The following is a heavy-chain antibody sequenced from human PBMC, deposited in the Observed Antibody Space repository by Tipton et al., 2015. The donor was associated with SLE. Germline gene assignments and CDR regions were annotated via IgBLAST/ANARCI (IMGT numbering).Heavy chain of an antibody. CDR1: GGSISSGSYY. D-gene: IGHD6-6*01. Sequence: TLSLTCTVSGGSISSGSYYWSWIRQPPGKGLEWIGEINHSGSTNYNPSLKSRVTISVDTSKNQFSLKLSSVTAADTAVYFCAMSSSNSRIDYFDYWGQGTLVTVSS. CDR2: INHSGST. J-gene: IGHJ4*02. V-gene: IGHV4-39*07. CDR3: AMSSSNSRIDYFDY.